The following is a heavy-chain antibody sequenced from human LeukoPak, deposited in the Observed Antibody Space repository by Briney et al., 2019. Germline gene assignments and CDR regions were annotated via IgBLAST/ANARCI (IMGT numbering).Heavy chain of an antibody. V-gene: IGHV3-33*08. CDR1: GFTFSNAW. CDR2: IWYDGSNK. CDR3: ARGGWDSSSWYGFDY. J-gene: IGHJ4*02. D-gene: IGHD6-13*01. Sequence: GGSLRLSCAASGFTFSNAWMSWVRQAPDKGLEWVAVIWYDGSNKYYADSVKGRFTISRDNSKNTLYLQMNSLRAEDTAVYYCARGGWDSSSWYGFDYWGQGTLVTVSS.